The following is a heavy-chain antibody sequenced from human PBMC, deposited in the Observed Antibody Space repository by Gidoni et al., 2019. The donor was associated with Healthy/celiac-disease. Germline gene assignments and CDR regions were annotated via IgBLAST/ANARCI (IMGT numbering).Heavy chain of an antibody. CDR1: GLPFRSYA. V-gene: IGHV3-23*01. Sequence: EVQLLESVGGLVPPGGSLRLSFAASGLPFRSYAMTWVPPAPGKGLEWVSAISGSGGSTYYADSVKGRFTISRDNSKNTLYLQMNSLRAEDTAVYYCAKDIERLRYFDWLLKTGGWDYFDYWGQGTLVTVSS. D-gene: IGHD3-9*01. CDR2: ISGSGGST. J-gene: IGHJ4*02. CDR3: AKDIERLRYFDWLLKTGGWDYFDY.